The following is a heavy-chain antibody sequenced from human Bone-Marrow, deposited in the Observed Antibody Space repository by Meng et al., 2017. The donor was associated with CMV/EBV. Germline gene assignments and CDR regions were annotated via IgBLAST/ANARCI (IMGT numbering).Heavy chain of an antibody. Sequence: ASVKVSCKTSGYTFTGYYTHWVRQAPGQGLQWMGWIDPNSGGTNYSQKFQGRVTMTRDTSISTAYMELSRLRSDDTAGYYCARDPVGPYRNSCLDYWGQGTLVTVSS. CDR1: GYTFTGYY. D-gene: IGHD2-15*01. J-gene: IGHJ4*02. CDR3: ARDPVGPYRNSCLDY. V-gene: IGHV1-2*02. CDR2: IDPNSGGT.